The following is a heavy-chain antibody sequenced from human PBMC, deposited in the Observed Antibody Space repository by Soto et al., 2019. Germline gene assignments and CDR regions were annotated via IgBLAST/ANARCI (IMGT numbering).Heavy chain of an antibody. CDR3: ASSNIAAAGFYYYGMDV. CDR1: GVSITDYY. CDR2: VWYTGIT. V-gene: IGHV4-59*01. J-gene: IGHJ6*02. D-gene: IGHD6-13*01. Sequence: SETLSLTCAVSGVSITDYYWTWIRQAPGKGLEWIGFVWYTGITNYNPSLKNRVTLAVDMSKNQFSLELRSVTAADTAVYYCASSNIAAAGFYYYGMDVWGRGTTVTVSS.